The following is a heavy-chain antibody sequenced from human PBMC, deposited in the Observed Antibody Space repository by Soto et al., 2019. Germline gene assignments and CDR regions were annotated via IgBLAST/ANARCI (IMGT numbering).Heavy chain of an antibody. J-gene: IGHJ4*02. CDR2: INAGNGAT. D-gene: IGHD2-2*01. CDR1: GYTFTSFA. CDR3: ARFCSSSLCYAASDY. V-gene: IGHV1-3*01. Sequence: QVQLVQSGAEVRKPGASVKVSCKASGYTFTSFAINWVRQAPGQRLEWVGWINAGNGATTYSQNFQGRVTITRDTSANTASMELRSLTSADTAVYYCARFCSSSLCYAASDYWGQGTLVTVPS.